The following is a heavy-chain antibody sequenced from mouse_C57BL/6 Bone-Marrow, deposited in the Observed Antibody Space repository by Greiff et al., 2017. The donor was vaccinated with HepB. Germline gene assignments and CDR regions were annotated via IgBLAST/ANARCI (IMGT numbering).Heavy chain of an antibody. CDR1: GFTFSSYG. V-gene: IGHV5-6*02. Sequence: EVKLEESGGDLVKPGGSLKLSCAASGFTFSSYGMSWVRQTPDKRLEWVATISSGGSYTYYPDSVKGRFTISRDNAKNTLYLQMSSLKSEDTAMYYCARNWPWFAYWGQGTLVTVSA. CDR2: ISSGGSYT. CDR3: ARNWPWFAY. D-gene: IGHD4-1*01. J-gene: IGHJ3*01.